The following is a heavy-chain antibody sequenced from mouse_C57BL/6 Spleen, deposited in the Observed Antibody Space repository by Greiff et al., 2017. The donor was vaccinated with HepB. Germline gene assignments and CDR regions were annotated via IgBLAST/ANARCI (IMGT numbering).Heavy chain of an antibody. V-gene: IGHV1-19*01. CDR1: GYTFTDYY. CDR2: INPYNGGT. Sequence: VQLQQSGPVLVKPGASVKMSCKASGYTFTDYYMNWVKQSHGKSLEWIGVINPYNGGTSYNQKFKGKATLTVDKSSSTAYMELNSLTSEDSAVYYCAREGVITTVVADYWGQGTTLTVSS. CDR3: AREGVITTVVADY. J-gene: IGHJ2*01. D-gene: IGHD1-1*01.